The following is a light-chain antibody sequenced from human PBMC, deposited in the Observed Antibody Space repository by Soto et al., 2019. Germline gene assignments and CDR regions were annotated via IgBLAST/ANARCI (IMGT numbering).Light chain of an antibody. CDR3: QQYHSYPYT. CDR1: QSISSW. V-gene: IGKV1-5*03. Sequence: DIQMTQSPSTLSASVGERVTITCRASQSISSWLAWYHQKPGKAPKLLMYKASSLESGVPSRFSGSGSGTEFTLTISSLQPDDFATYYCQQYHSYPYTFGQGTKLEIE. CDR2: KAS. J-gene: IGKJ2*01.